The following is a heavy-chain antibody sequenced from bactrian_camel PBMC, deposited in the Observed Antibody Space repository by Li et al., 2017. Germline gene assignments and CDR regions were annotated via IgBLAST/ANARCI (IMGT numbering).Heavy chain of an antibody. V-gene: IGHV3S1*01. CDR1: KYTYSSDC. Sequence: HVQLVESGGGSVQAGGSLRLSCVASKYTYSSDCMGWFRQAPGKEREGVAIIYTSGVAPYYVDSVKGRFTVSQDNAKNAVYLQMNDLKPSDTGMYYCAAKACLQRGGPWYQPAESEYSVWGHGTQVTVS. CDR3: AAKACLQRGGPWYQPAESEYSV. J-gene: IGHJ4*01. CDR2: IYTSGVAP. D-gene: IGHD4*01.